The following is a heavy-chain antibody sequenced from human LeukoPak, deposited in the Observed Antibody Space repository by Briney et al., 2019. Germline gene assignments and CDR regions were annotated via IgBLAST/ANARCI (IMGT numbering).Heavy chain of an antibody. CDR2: IYSGGST. CDR1: GFTFSNFG. CDR3: ARARRDGYTSDY. Sequence: GGTLRLSCAASGFTFSNFGLSWVRQAPGKGLEWVSVIYSGGSTYYADSVKGRFTISRDNSKNTLYLQMNSLRAEDTAVYYCARARRDGYTSDYWGQGTLVTVSS. V-gene: IGHV3-53*01. D-gene: IGHD5-24*01. J-gene: IGHJ4*02.